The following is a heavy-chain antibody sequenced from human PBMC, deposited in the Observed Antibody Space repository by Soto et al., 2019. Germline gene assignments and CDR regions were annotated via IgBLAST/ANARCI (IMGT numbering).Heavy chain of an antibody. CDR2: ISAYNGNT. CDR3: ASYHLNSYYYGMDV. CDR1: SYTFTSYG. V-gene: IGHV1-18*01. Sequence: QVQLVQSGAEVKKPGASVKVSCKASSYTFTSYGISWVRQAPGQGLEWMGWISAYNGNTNYAQKLQGRVTMTTDTSTSPAYMELRSLRSDDTAVYYCASYHLNSYYYGMDVWGQGTTVTVSS. J-gene: IGHJ6*02.